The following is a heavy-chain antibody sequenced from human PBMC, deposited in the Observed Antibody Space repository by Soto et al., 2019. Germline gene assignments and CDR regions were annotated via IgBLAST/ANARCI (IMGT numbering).Heavy chain of an antibody. CDR1: GGTFSSYA. CDR3: ASTFYGSGSTNEYYFDY. Sequence: QVQLVQSGAEVKKPGSSVKVSCKASGGTFSSYAISWVRQAPGQGLEWMGGIIPIFGTANYAQKFQGRVTITADESTSTAYMELSSLRSEDTAVYYCASTFYGSGSTNEYYFDYWGHGTLVTVSS. CDR2: IIPIFGTA. D-gene: IGHD3-10*01. J-gene: IGHJ4*01. V-gene: IGHV1-69*01.